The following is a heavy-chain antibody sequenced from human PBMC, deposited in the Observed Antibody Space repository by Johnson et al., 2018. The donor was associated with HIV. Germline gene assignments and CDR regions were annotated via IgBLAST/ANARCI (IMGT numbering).Heavy chain of an antibody. CDR1: GFTFSYYG. V-gene: IGHV3-7*01. D-gene: IGHD2-21*01. J-gene: IGHJ3*02. CDR2: IKQDGSEQ. Sequence: VQLVESGGGVVQPGRSLRLSCAASGFTFSYYGIHWVRQAPGKGLEWVANIKQDGSEQYYVDSVKGRFTISRDNAKNSLYLQMNSLRAEDTAVYYCARVPEGDDDAFDIWGQGTMVTVSS. CDR3: ARVPEGDDDAFDI.